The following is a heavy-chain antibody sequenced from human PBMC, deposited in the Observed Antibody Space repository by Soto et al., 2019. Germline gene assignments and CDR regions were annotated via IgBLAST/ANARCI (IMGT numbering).Heavy chain of an antibody. J-gene: IGHJ6*02. D-gene: IGHD2-15*01. CDR3: VKGGVVVVGYYYGMDV. V-gene: IGHV3-64D*06. Sequence: SLRLSCSASGFTFSNYAMHWVRQAPGKGLEYVSAISSNGGGAYYADSVKGRFTISRDNSKNTLYLQMSSLRGEDTAVYYCVKGGVVVVGYYYGMDVWGQGTTVTVSS. CDR2: ISSNGGGA. CDR1: GFTFSNYA.